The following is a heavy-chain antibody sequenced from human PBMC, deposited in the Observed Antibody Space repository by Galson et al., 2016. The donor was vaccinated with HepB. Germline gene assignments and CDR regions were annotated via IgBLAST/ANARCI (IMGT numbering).Heavy chain of an antibody. Sequence: SLRLSCAASGFTFSSYSMNWVRQAPGKGLEWVSSISSSSSYKYYADSVKGRFTISRDNAKNSLYLQMNSLRVEDTAVYYCATDPGPYSYCGGDCSNWFDPWGQGTLVTVSS. V-gene: IGHV3-21*01. CDR2: ISSSSSYK. D-gene: IGHD2-21*02. CDR1: GFTFSSYS. CDR3: ATDPGPYSYCGGDCSNWFDP. J-gene: IGHJ5*02.